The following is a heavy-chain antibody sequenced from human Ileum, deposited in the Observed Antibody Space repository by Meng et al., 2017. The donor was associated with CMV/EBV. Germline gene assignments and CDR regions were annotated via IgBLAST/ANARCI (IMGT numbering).Heavy chain of an antibody. D-gene: IGHD3-16*01. V-gene: IGHV3-74*01. Sequence: SCAGSVCAFSTYCMRWVRQVPERGLVGVPRICGDGSTTNYADSVKVRFTISTDNAKNTLYLQMSSLRAEDTAVYYCVSRHPKGGFFDDWGQRTLVTVSS. J-gene: IGHJ4*02. CDR1: VCAFSTYC. CDR3: VSRHPKGGFFDD. CDR2: ICGDGSTT.